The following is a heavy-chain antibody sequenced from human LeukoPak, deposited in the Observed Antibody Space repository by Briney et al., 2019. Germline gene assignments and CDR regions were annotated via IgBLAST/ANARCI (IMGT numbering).Heavy chain of an antibody. Sequence: GALRLSCAASGFTVSSNNMSCVRQAPGKGLEGASIINSGGSTFYADSVKGRFTISRDNSKNTLYLQMNSLRAEDTAVYYCARTDTATGADAFDIWGQGTMVTVSS. CDR2: INSGGST. CDR1: GFTVSSNN. V-gene: IGHV3-53*01. J-gene: IGHJ3*02. CDR3: ARTDTATGADAFDI. D-gene: IGHD5-18*01.